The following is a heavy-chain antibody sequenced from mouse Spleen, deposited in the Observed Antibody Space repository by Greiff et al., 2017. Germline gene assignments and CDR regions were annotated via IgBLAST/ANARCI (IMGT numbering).Heavy chain of an antibody. CDR1: GYTFTDYN. V-gene: IGHV1-22*01. CDR2: INPNNGGT. Sequence: VQLQQSGPELVKPGASVKMSCKASGYTFTDYNMHWVKQSHGKSLEWIGYINPNNGGTSYNQKFKGKATLTVNKSSSTAYMELRSLTSEDSAVYYCARGLANWFGFAYWGQGTLVTVSA. J-gene: IGHJ3*01. D-gene: IGHD4-1*01. CDR3: ARGLANWFGFAY.